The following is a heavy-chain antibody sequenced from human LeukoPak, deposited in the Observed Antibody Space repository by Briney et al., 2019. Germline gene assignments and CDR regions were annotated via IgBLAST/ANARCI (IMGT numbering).Heavy chain of an antibody. Sequence: PGGSLRLSCAASGFTFSSYGMHWVRQAPGKGLEWVSYISSSSSTIYHSDSVEGRFTISRDHAKNSLYLQMNSLRDEDTAVYYCARTYSSGWLLDYWGQGTLVTVSS. CDR1: GFTFSSYG. CDR3: ARTYSSGWLLDY. V-gene: IGHV3-48*02. J-gene: IGHJ4*02. D-gene: IGHD6-19*01. CDR2: ISSSSSTI.